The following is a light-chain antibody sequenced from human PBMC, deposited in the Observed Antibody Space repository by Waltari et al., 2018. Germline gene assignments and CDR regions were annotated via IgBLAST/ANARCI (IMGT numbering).Light chain of an antibody. V-gene: IGKV3-11*01. Sequence: EILLTQSPGTLSLSPGERATLSGRASQSVSSSLAWYRQKFGQAPRLLIYDASKRAKGIPARFSGSGSGTDFTLTISRLEPEDFAVYYCHQRNNFPWTFGQGTKVEIK. CDR2: DAS. CDR1: QSVSSS. CDR3: HQRNNFPWT. J-gene: IGKJ1*01.